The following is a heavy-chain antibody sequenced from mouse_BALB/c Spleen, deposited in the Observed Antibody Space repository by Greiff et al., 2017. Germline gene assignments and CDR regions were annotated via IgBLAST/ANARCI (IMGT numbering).Heavy chain of an antibody. D-gene: IGHD1-2*01. Sequence: EVQLHQSGAELVKPGASVKLSCTASGFNIKDTYMHWVKQRPEQGLEWIGRIDPANGNTKYDPKFQGKATITADTSSNTAYLQLSSLTSEDTAVYYCARGGVTTATYDYWGQGTTLTVAS. J-gene: IGHJ2*01. V-gene: IGHV14-3*02. CDR2: IDPANGNT. CDR3: ARGGVTTATYDY. CDR1: GFNIKDTY.